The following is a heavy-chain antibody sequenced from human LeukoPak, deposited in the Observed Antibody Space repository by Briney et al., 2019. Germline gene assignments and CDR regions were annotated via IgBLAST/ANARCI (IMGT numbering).Heavy chain of an antibody. D-gene: IGHD3-10*01. Sequence: GGSLRLSCAASGFTFSSYGMHWVRQAPGKGLEWVAVISYDGSNKYYADSVKGRFTISRDNSKNTLYLQMNSLRAEDTAVYYCARGVLLTSPFDYWGQGTLVTVSS. CDR1: GFTFSSYG. V-gene: IGHV3-30*03. J-gene: IGHJ4*02. CDR3: ARGVLLTSPFDY. CDR2: ISYDGSNK.